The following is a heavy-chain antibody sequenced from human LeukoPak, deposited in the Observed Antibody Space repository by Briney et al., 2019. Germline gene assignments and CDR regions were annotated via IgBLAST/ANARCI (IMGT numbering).Heavy chain of an antibody. D-gene: IGHD3-16*01. Sequence: SQTLSLTCTVSGGSISSGGYYWSWIRQHPGKGLEWIGYIYYSGSTNYNPSLKSRVTISVDTSKNQFSLKLSSVTAADTAVYYCALGENDAFDIWGQGTMVTVSS. CDR2: IYYSGST. CDR1: GGSISSGGYY. CDR3: ALGENDAFDI. V-gene: IGHV4-31*03. J-gene: IGHJ3*02.